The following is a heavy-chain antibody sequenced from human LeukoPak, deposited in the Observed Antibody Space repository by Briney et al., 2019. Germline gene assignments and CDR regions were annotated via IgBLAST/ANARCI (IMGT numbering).Heavy chain of an antibody. V-gene: IGHV1-3*01. J-gene: IGHJ4*02. CDR3: ASSRGYGGYYYFDY. Sequence: ASVKVSCKASGYTFTTYAMHWVRQAPGQRLEWMGWINAGNGNTKYSQKFQGRVTITRDTSASTAYMELRSLRSDDTAVYYCASSRGYGGYYYFDYWGQGTLVTVSS. CDR1: GYTFTTYA. CDR2: INAGNGNT. D-gene: IGHD5-12*01.